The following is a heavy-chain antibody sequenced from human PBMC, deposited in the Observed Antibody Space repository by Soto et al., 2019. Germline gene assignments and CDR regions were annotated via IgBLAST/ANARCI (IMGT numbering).Heavy chain of an antibody. CDR1: GFTFSGYW. CDR2: IKDDGSEK. D-gene: IGHD2-15*01. Sequence: EVQLVESGGGLVQPGGSLRLSCAASGFTFSGYWMTWARQAPGKGLEWVAQIKDDGSEKFYVDSMKGRFTISRDNADNLLYLQMNSLRAEDTAVYFCARDGYCSGGRCYRRNDYWGQGTLVIVSS. CDR3: ARDGYCSGGRCYRRNDY. V-gene: IGHV3-7*01. J-gene: IGHJ4*02.